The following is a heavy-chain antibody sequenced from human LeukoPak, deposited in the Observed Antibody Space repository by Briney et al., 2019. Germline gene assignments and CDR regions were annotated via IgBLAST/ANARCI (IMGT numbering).Heavy chain of an antibody. J-gene: IGHJ4*02. Sequence: GGSLRLSCAAPGFTFSSYWMSWVRRAPGEGLEWVANIKQDESEKYYVDSVKGRYTISRDNAKNSLFLQMNSLRAEDTAVYYCARAGSFSSSYGISWDYWGQGALVAVSS. CDR2: IKQDESEK. V-gene: IGHV3-7*01. CDR3: ARAGSFSSSYGISWDY. CDR1: GFTFSSYW. D-gene: IGHD2-15*01.